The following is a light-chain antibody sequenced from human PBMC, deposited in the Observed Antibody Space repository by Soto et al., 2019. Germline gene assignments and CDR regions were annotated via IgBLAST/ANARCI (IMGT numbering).Light chain of an antibody. V-gene: IGKV3-20*01. J-gene: IGKJ3*01. CDR1: QTVCSTC. CDR3: QQYGGSPGFT. Sequence: EIVLTQSPGTLSFYPGERATLSCRTSQTVCSTCLAWYQQKPGQAPRLLISGASNRATGIPDRFSGSGSGTDFTLTISRLEPEDFAVYYCQQYGGSPGFTFGHGTKVDIK. CDR2: GAS.